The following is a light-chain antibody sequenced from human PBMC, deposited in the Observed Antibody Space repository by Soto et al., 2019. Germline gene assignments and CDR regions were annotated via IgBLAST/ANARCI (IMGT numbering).Light chain of an antibody. CDR2: DAS. CDR3: QQRSNWPKT. J-gene: IGKJ1*01. CDR1: QSVGSY. Sequence: EIVLTQSPATLSLPPGERATLSCRASQSVGSYLAWYQQKPGQTPRLLIYDASNRATGIPARFSGSGSGTDFTLTISSLEPEDFAVYYCQQRSNWPKTFGQGTKVEIK. V-gene: IGKV3-11*01.